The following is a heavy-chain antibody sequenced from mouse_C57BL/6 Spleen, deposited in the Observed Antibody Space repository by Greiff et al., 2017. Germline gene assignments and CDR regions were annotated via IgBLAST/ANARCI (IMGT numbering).Heavy chain of an antibody. CDR2: IDPETGGT. Sequence: QVQLKQSGAELVRPGASVTLSCKASGYTFTDYEMHWVKQTPVHGLEWIGAIDPETGGTAYNQKFKGKAILTADKSSSAAYMELRSLTSEDSAVYYCTRPTFYYFDYWGQGTTLTVSS. CDR3: TRPTFYYFDY. CDR1: GYTFTDYE. D-gene: IGHD2-10*01. V-gene: IGHV1-15*01. J-gene: IGHJ2*01.